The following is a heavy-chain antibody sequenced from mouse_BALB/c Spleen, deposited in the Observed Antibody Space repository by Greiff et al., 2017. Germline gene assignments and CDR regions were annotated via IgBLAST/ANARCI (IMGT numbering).Heavy chain of an antibody. D-gene: IGHD1-1*01. CDR1: GFTFSSFG. J-gene: IGHJ4*01. CDR3: ATYGSSLIYAMDY. V-gene: IGHV5-17*02. Sequence: EVMLVESGGGLVQPGGSRKLSCAASGFTFSSFGMHWVRQAPEKGLEWVAYISSGSSTIYYADTVKGRFTISRDNPKNTLFLQMTSLRSEDTAMYYCATYGSSLIYAMDYWGQGTSVTVSS. CDR2: ISSGSSTI.